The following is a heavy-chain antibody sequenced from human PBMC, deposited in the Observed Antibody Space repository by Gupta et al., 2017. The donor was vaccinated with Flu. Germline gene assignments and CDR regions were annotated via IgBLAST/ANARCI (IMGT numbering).Heavy chain of an antibody. CDR3: ARLLWRGDYWWGYYGMDV. CDR2: ISSSSSYI. V-gene: IGHV3-21*01. D-gene: IGHD3-3*01. Sequence: EVQLVESGGGLVKPGGSLRLSCAASGFTFSSYIMNWVRQAPGKGVEWVASISSSSSYIYYAESVKGRVTISRDKAKNSLYRQMNSLRAEETAVYDCARLLWRGDYWWGYYGMDVGGQGTTVTVYS. CDR1: GFTFSSYI. J-gene: IGHJ6*02.